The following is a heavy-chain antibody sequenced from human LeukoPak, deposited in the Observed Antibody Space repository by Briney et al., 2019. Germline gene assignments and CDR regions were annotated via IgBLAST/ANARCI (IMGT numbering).Heavy chain of an antibody. Sequence: GGSLRLSCAASGFTFSSYWMHWVRQAPGKGLVWVSRINSDGSSTSYADTVKGRFTISRDNAKNTLYLQMSSLRAEDTAVYYCARILVGYSSSSYFDYWGQGTLVTVSS. CDR1: GFTFSSYW. J-gene: IGHJ4*02. CDR2: INSDGSST. CDR3: ARILVGYSSSSYFDY. D-gene: IGHD6-6*01. V-gene: IGHV3-74*01.